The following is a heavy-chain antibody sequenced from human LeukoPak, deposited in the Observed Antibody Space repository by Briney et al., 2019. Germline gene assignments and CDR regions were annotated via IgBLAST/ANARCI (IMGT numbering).Heavy chain of an antibody. Sequence: PGGSLRLSCAASGFTFSSYAMSWVRQAPGKGLEWVSAISGSGGSTYYADSVKGRFTISRDNSKNTLYLQMNSLRAEDTAVYYCAKVLVFGLMVYVVDYWGQGTLVTVSS. V-gene: IGHV3-23*01. J-gene: IGHJ4*02. CDR2: ISGSGGST. CDR3: AKVLVFGLMVYVVDY. CDR1: GFTFSSYA. D-gene: IGHD2-8*01.